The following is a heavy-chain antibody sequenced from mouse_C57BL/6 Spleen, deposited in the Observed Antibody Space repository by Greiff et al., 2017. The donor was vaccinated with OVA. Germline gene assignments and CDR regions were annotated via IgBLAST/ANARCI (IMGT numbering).Heavy chain of an antibody. CDR1: GYSITSGYY. CDR2: ISYDGSN. J-gene: IGHJ2*01. CDR3: AREGLRYYFDY. Sequence: DVKLQESGPGLVKPSQSLSLTCSVTGYSITSGYYWNWIRQFPGNKLEWMGYISYDGSNNYNPSLKNRISITRDTSKNQFFLKWNSVTTEDTATYYCAREGLRYYFDYWGQGTTLTVSS. V-gene: IGHV3-6*01. D-gene: IGHD1-1*01.